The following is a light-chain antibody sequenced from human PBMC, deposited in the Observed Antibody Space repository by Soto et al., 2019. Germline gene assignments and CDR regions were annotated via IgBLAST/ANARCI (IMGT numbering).Light chain of an antibody. CDR1: SSDVGDFNY. CDR2: DVT. CDR3: SSYSSSTTHVV. J-gene: IGLJ2*01. V-gene: IGLV2-14*03. Sequence: QSALTQPASVSGSPGRSVTISCTGTSSDVGDFNYVSWYQHLPGRASKLIIYDVTNRPSGISYRFSASKSGRTASLTISGLQAEDEADYYCSSYSSSTTHVVFGGGTKLTVL.